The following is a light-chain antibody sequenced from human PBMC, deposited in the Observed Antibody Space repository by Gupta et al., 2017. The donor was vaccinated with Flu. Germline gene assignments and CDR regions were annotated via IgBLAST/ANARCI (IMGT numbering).Light chain of an antibody. CDR1: QDISIY. CDR2: DAS. J-gene: IGKJ1*01. Sequence: DIQMTQSPTSLSASVGDRVTITCQASQDISIYLNWYRQKPGKAPKLLIYDASKLEAGVSSRFSGSGSGTDFTFSISRRQPADVSTYYCQQDDDLPRTFGQGTKVEIK. CDR3: QQDDDLPRT. V-gene: IGKV1-33*01.